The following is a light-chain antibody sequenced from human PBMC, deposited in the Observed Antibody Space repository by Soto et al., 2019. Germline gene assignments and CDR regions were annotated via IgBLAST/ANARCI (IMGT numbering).Light chain of an antibody. V-gene: IGKV1-39*01. CDR2: GAS. Sequence: DIQMTQSPSSLSASIGDRITITCRASQSISTYLNWYQQKPGKAPRLLIYGASTLQNGVPSRFSGSGSATNYTLTNSSLQPEDFATYYCQQSFITPPLTFGGGTKVEMK. J-gene: IGKJ4*01. CDR3: QQSFITPPLT. CDR1: QSISTY.